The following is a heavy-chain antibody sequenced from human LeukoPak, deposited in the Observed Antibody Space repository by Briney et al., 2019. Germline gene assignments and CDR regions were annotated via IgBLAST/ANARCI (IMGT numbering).Heavy chain of an antibody. Sequence: SETLSLTCAVYGGSFSGYYWSWIRQPPGKGLEWIGEINHSGSTNYNPSLKSRVTMSVDTSKNQFSLKLSSVTAADTAVYYCARTTMVRGVDYWGQGTLVTVSS. V-gene: IGHV4-34*01. CDR2: INHSGST. CDR3: ARTTMVRGVDY. J-gene: IGHJ4*02. CDR1: GGSFSGYY. D-gene: IGHD3-10*01.